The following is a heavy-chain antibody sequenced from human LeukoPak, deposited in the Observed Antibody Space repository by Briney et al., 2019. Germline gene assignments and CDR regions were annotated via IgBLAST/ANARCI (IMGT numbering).Heavy chain of an antibody. Sequence: PGGSLRLSCAASGFTFSTYAMTWVRQAPGKGLEWVSGISGSGHNTYYADSVKGRFTISRDNSKDTLYLQMNSLRAEDTAVYYCTKVLSSAWYAGLGYWGQGTLLTVSS. CDR1: GFTFSTYA. V-gene: IGHV3-23*01. J-gene: IGHJ4*02. CDR3: TKVLSSAWYAGLGY. CDR2: ISGSGHNT. D-gene: IGHD6-19*01.